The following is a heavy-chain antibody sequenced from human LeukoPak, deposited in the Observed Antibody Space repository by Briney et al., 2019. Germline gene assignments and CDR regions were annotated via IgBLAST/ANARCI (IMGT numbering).Heavy chain of an antibody. CDR3: ARGTRGRYSSIHD. CDR2: INPNSGGT. D-gene: IGHD1-26*01. CDR1: GYTFSDYY. Sequence: ASVKVSCKASGYTFSDYYIHWVRQAPGQGVEWVGWINPNSGGTDSAQKLQGRVTMTRDTSISATYMELRTLTSDDTAVYYCARGTRGRYSSIHDWGQGTLVTVSS. V-gene: IGHV1-2*02. J-gene: IGHJ4*02.